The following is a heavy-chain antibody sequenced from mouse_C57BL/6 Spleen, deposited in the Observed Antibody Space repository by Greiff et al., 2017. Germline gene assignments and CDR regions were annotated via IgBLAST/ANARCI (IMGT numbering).Heavy chain of an antibody. CDR2: IRSKSNNYAT. J-gene: IGHJ4*01. Sequence: EVQRVESGGGLVQPKGSLKLSCAASGFSFNTYAMNWVRQAPGKGLEWVARIRSKSNNYATDYADSVKDRITISRDDSESMLYLQMNNLKTEDTAMYYCVREDLPDAMDYWGQGTSVTVSS. V-gene: IGHV10-1*01. D-gene: IGHD5-1*01. CDR1: GFSFNTYA. CDR3: VREDLPDAMDY.